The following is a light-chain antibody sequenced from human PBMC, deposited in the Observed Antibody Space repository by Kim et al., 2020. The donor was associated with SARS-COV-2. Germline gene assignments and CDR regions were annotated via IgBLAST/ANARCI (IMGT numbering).Light chain of an antibody. CDR1: QRVNNNK. J-gene: IGKJ4*01. Sequence: EIVLTQSPGTLPLSAGERATLSCRASQRVNNNKLAWYQQKPGQAPRLLIYGASSRATGIPERFSGGGSGTDFTLTISRVQPEDFAVYYCQNYENFGGGTKVDIK. CDR3: QNYEN. V-gene: IGKV3-20*01. CDR2: GAS.